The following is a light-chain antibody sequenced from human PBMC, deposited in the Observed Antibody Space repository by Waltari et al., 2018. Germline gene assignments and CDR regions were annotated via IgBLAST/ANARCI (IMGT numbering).Light chain of an antibody. CDR3: HVWGSGTGV. CDR1: TIGSKK. V-gene: IGLV3-9*01. Sequence: SYDLTQPLSVSVALGQTARITCGGNTIGSKKVHWYQQKPGQAPVLVIYRDSNRPSGIPERFSGTNSGNTATLTISGAQAGDEADYHCHVWGSGTGVFGGGTKLTVL. J-gene: IGLJ3*02. CDR2: RDS.